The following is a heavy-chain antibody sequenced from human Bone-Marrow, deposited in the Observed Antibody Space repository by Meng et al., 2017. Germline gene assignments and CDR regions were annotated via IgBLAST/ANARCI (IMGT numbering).Heavy chain of an antibody. Sequence: GGSLRLSCAASGFTFSSYAMSWVRQAPGKGLEWVSSISGSGGSTYYADSVKGRFTISRDNSKNTLYLQMNSLRAEDTAVYYCAKVSVANYDTWRDTHNAFDIWGQGTMVTVSS. CDR2: ISGSGGST. CDR1: GFTFSSYA. CDR3: AKVSVANYDTWRDTHNAFDI. D-gene: IGHD3-22*01. J-gene: IGHJ3*02. V-gene: IGHV3-23*01.